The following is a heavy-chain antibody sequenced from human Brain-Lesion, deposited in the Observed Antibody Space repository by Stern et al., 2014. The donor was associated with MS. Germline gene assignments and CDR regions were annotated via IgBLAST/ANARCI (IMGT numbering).Heavy chain of an antibody. CDR1: GGSVSSTSYA. Sequence: QLQLQESGPGLVKPSETLSLTCTVAGGSVSSTSYAWAWIRQPPGKGLEWIGPIYYSGNTYYSPSLTSRLTISLDTSKNPFFLQRGCVTAADTAVYYCAGEEDIRYCSGGSCTGNWFDPWGQGTLVTVSS. J-gene: IGHJ5*02. D-gene: IGHD2-15*01. CDR2: IYYSGNT. CDR3: AGEEDIRYCSGGSCTGNWFDP. V-gene: IGHV4-39*01.